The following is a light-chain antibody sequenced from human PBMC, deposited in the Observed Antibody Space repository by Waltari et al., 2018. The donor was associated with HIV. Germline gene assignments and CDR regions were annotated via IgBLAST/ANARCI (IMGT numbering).Light chain of an antibody. Sequence: QSVLTQPPSASGTPGQRVTISCSGSSSNIGNDNVYWYQQLPGTTPKLLIYKNIQRPSGVPDRFAGSKSGTSAHLAISGLRSEDEADYYCVGWDASLSAYVFGAGTKVTVL. CDR1: SSNIGNDN. V-gene: IGLV1-47*01. CDR3: VGWDASLSAYV. CDR2: KNI. J-gene: IGLJ1*01.